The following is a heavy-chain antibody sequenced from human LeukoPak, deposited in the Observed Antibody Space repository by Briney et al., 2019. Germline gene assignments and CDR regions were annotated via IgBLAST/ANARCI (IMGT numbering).Heavy chain of an antibody. D-gene: IGHD3-10*02. CDR3: AKEELRRITMWGYMDV. J-gene: IGHJ6*03. CDR1: GFTFSSYN. V-gene: IGHV3-21*06. CDR2: ITSSSSYI. Sequence: PGGSLRLSCAASGFTFSSYNMNWVRQAPGKGPEWVSSITSSSSYIYYADSVKGRFTISRDNAKNSLYLQMDSLRVEDTAVYYCAKEELRRITMWGYMDVWGKGTTVTISS.